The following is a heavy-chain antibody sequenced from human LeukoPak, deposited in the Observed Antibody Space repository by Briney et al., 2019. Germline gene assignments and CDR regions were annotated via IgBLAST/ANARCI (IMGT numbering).Heavy chain of an antibody. CDR1: GFTFSSFA. V-gene: IGHV3-23*01. Sequence: PGGSLRLSCAASGFTFSSFAMSWVRQAPGKGLEWVSSISAGGGSTYYADFVKGRFTISGDNSQNTMYLQMNSLRAEDTAVHYYAKQFGSGAPYYYYMDVWGKGTTVIVSS. J-gene: IGHJ6*03. D-gene: IGHD3-10*01. CDR2: ISAGGGST. CDR3: AKQFGSGAPYYYYMDV.